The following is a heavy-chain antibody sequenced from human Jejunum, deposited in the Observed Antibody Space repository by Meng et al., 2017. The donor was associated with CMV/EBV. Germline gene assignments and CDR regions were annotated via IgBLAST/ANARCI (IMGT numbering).Heavy chain of an antibody. CDR1: GFTFSRYT. V-gene: IGHV3-30-3*01. J-gene: IGHJ5*02. Sequence: VQVVESGGGVVQPGGCLRLSSAASGFTFSRYTMHWVRQAPGQGLEWLAIISYDGTNKYYADSLKGRFTISRDNSKNTAFLQMNSLRPDDTGVYYCTSDYGGFDPWGQGTLVTVSS. CDR3: TSDYGGFDP. D-gene: IGHD4/OR15-4a*01. CDR2: ISYDGTNK.